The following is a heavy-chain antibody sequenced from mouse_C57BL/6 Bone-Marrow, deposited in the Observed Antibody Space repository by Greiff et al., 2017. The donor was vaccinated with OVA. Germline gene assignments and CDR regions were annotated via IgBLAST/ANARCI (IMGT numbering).Heavy chain of an antibody. CDR2: IYPGSGST. CDR3: ARSRDGYYDFDD. CDR1: GYTFTSYW. J-gene: IGHJ2*01. D-gene: IGHD2-3*01. Sequence: VQLQQPGAELVKPGASVKLSCKASGYTFTSYWITWVKQRPGQGLEWIGDIYPGSGSTNYNEKFKSKATLTVDTSSSTAYMQLSSLTSEDSAVYYCARSRDGYYDFDDWGKGTTLTVSS. V-gene: IGHV1-55*01.